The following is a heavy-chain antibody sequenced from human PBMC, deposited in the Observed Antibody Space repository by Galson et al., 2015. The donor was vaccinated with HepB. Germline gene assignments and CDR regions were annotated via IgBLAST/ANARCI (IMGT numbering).Heavy chain of an antibody. D-gene: IGHD3-22*01. CDR2: ISINGPTI. CDR3: ATELFGSGSYWSFDI. CDR1: GFTFSRYT. J-gene: IGHJ3*02. V-gene: IGHV3-48*04. Sequence: SLRLSCAASGFTFSRYTMSWLRQAPGQGLQWVSYISINGPTIHYADSVQGRLTIARDNTKNTMFLQINSLRAEDTAVYYCATELFGSGSYWSFDIWGQGTMVTVSS.